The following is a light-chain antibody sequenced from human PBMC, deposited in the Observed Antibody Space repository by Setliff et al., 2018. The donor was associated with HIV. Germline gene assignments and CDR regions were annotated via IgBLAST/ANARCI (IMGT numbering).Light chain of an antibody. CDR1: SSDVGGYSH. J-gene: IGLJ1*01. Sequence: QSVLTQPASVSGSPGQSITISCTGTSSDVGGYSHVSWYQQHPGKAPKLIIYEVSNRPSGVSNRFSGSKSGNTASLTISGLQAEDEADYYCSSYAVTTTLPFGTGTKVTV. V-gene: IGLV2-14*01. CDR2: EVS. CDR3: SSYAVTTTLP.